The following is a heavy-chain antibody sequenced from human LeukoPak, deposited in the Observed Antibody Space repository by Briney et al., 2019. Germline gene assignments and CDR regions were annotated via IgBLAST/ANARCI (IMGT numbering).Heavy chain of an antibody. D-gene: IGHD3-3*01. CDR3: ARKGSSDYDFWSGYQYYFDY. J-gene: IGHJ4*02. Sequence: GGSLRLSCAASGFTFSSYWMSWVRQAPGKGLEWVANIKQDGSEKYYVDSVKGRFTISRDNAKNSLYLQMNSLRAEDTAVYYCARKGSSDYDFWSGYQYYFDYWGRGTLVTVSS. V-gene: IGHV3-7*01. CDR2: IKQDGSEK. CDR1: GFTFSSYW.